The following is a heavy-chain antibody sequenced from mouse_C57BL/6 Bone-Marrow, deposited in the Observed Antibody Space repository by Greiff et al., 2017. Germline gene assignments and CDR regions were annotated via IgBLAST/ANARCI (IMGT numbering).Heavy chain of an antibody. D-gene: IGHD1-1*01. CDR2: ISGGGGNT. CDR1: GFTFSSYT. V-gene: IGHV5-9*01. CDR3: SRQVTTVLATKYFDV. Sequence: EVHLVESGGGLVKPGGSLKLSCAASGFTFSSYTMSWVRQTPEKRLQWVAAISGGGGNTYYPDSVKGRFTISRDNDKNILYLQMSSLMSEDTALYYCSRQVTTVLATKYFDVWGTGTTVTVSS. J-gene: IGHJ1*03.